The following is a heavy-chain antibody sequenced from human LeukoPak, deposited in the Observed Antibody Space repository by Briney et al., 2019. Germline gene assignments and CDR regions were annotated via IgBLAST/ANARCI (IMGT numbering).Heavy chain of an antibody. Sequence: KTSETLSLTCAVYGESFSGYYWSWIRQPPGKGLEWIGEINHSGSTNYNPSLKSRVTISVDTSKNQFSLKLSSVTAADTAVYYCARHGDYYGSGSRYWGQGTLVTVSS. CDR3: ARHGDYYGSGSRY. CDR1: GESFSGYY. CDR2: INHSGST. D-gene: IGHD3-10*01. V-gene: IGHV4-34*01. J-gene: IGHJ4*02.